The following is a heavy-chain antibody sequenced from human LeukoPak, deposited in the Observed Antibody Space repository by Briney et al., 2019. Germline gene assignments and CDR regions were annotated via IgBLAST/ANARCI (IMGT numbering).Heavy chain of an antibody. CDR1: GGTFSSYA. V-gene: IGHV1-69*04. J-gene: IGHJ6*02. CDR2: IIPILGIA. CDR3: ATARYSSGPMDV. Sequence: SVKVSCKASGGTFSSYAISWVRQAPGQGLEWMGRIIPILGIANYAQKFQGRVTITADKSTSTAYMELSSLRSEDTAVYYCATARYSSGPMDVWGQGTTVTVSS. D-gene: IGHD6-19*01.